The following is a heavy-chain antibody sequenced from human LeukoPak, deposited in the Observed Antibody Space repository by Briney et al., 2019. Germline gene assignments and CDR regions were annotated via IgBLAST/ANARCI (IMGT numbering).Heavy chain of an antibody. Sequence: GGSLRLSCAASGFTVSSNYMNWVRQAPGKGLEWVSVIYSGGSTYYATSVKGRFTISRDNSKNTLYLQMNSLRAEDTAVYYCAREAVTRNYSDYWGQGALVTVSS. J-gene: IGHJ4*02. D-gene: IGHD4-17*01. CDR3: AREAVTRNYSDY. CDR1: GFTVSSNY. V-gene: IGHV3-53*01. CDR2: IYSGGST.